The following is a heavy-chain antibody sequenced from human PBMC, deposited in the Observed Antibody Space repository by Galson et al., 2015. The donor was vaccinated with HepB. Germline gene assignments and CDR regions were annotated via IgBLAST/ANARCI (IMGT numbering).Heavy chain of an antibody. CDR1: GFSLSNARMG. CDR2: IFSNDEK. V-gene: IGHV2-26*01. CDR3: ARTKNDFWSGRYYMDV. J-gene: IGHJ6*03. Sequence: PSLVKPTQTLTLTRTVSGFSLSNARMGVRWIRQPPGKALEWLAHIFSNDEKSYSTSLKSRLTISKDTSKSQVVLIMTNMDPVDTATYYCARTKNDFWSGRYYMDVWGKGTTVTVSS. D-gene: IGHD3-3*01.